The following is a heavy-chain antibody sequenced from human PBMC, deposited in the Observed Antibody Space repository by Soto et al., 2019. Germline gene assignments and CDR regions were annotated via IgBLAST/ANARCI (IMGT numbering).Heavy chain of an antibody. Sequence: QVQLQQWGAGLLKPSETLSLTCAVYGGSFSGYYWSWIRQPPGKGLEWIGEINHSGSTNYNPSLQSLVTISVDRSKNQFARKLSSVPAADTGVYYCGRGRKRSSLYWCDPCVQGTLVTVSS. J-gene: IGHJ5*02. V-gene: IGHV4-34*01. CDR2: INHSGST. CDR1: GGSFSGYY. CDR3: GRGRKRSSLYWCDP. D-gene: IGHD6-6*01.